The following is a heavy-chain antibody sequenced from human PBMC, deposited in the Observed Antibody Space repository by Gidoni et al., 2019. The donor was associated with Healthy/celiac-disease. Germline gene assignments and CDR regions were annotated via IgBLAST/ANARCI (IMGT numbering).Heavy chain of an antibody. CDR1: GFTFSSYA. V-gene: IGHV3-23*01. Sequence: EVQLLESGGGLVQPGGSLRLSCAASGFTFSSYAMRWVRQAPGKGLEWVSAISGSGGSTYYADSVKGRFTISRDNSKNTLYLQMNSLRAEDTAVYYCAKEIIYDFWSGYGGMDVWGQGTTVTVSS. CDR3: AKEIIYDFWSGYGGMDV. CDR2: ISGSGGST. J-gene: IGHJ6*02. D-gene: IGHD3-3*01.